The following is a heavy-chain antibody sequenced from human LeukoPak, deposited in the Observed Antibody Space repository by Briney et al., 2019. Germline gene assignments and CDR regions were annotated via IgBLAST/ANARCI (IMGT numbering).Heavy chain of an antibody. Sequence: GGSLRLSCAASGFTFSSYSMNWVRQAPGKGLEWVSYISSSSSTIYYADSVKGRFTISRDNAKNSLYLQMNSLRAEDTAVYYCARDPGDYDSSGYYGFDYWGQGTLVTVSS. D-gene: IGHD3-22*01. V-gene: IGHV3-48*04. CDR2: ISSSSSTI. CDR3: ARDPGDYDSSGYYGFDY. J-gene: IGHJ4*02. CDR1: GFTFSSYS.